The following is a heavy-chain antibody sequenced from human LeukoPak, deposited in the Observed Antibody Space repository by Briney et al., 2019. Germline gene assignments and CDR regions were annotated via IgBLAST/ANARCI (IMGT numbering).Heavy chain of an antibody. CDR1: GGSFSGYY. V-gene: IGHV4-34*01. D-gene: IGHD3-3*01. CDR3: ARFSRFTGYNWFDP. Sequence: SETLPLTRAVYGGSFSGYYWSWIRQPPGKGLEWIGEINHSGSTNYNPSLKSRVTISVDTSKNQFSLKLSSVTAADTAVYYCARFSRFTGYNWFDPWGQGTLVTVSS. J-gene: IGHJ5*02. CDR2: INHSGST.